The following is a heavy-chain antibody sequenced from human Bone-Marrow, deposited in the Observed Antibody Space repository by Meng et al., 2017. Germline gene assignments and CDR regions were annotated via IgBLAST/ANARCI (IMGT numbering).Heavy chain of an antibody. J-gene: IGHJ4*02. D-gene: IGHD6-13*01. Sequence: QVRLQGWGTGLVRPSQTLSLTFTVSGGSISTVGYYWSWICQHPGQGLEWNGYIYYSGSTYYNPSLKSLVTISVDTSKNQFSLKLSSVTAADTAVYDCARWAPSSRTFDYWDQGTLVTVSS. CDR3: ARWAPSSRTFDY. V-gene: IGHV4-31*01. CDR1: GGSISTVGYY. CDR2: IYYSGST.